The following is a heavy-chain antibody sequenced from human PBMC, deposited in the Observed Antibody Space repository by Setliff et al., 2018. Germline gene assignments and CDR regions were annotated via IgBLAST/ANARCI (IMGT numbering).Heavy chain of an antibody. D-gene: IGHD2-8*01. V-gene: IGHV1-18*01. CDR2: IGVYTGKT. J-gene: IGHJ4*02. CDR3: SRLVRYCTTSTCQRLSGGEY. Sequence: ASVKVSCKASGYKFADYGITWVRQAPGQGLEWMGWIGVYTGKTYYADKFQGRVTMTTDTSTDTAYLELRSLRSDDTAVYYCSRLVRYCTTSTCQRLSGGEYWGQGTLVTVSS. CDR1: GYKFADYG.